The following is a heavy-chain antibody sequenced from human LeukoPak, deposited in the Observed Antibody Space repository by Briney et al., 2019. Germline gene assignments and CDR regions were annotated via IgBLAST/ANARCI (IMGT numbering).Heavy chain of an antibody. CDR1: GGSISGHF. V-gene: IGHV4-59*11. D-gene: IGHD3-16*01. J-gene: IGHJ6*02. CDR3: ARFGIDYDMDV. Sequence: SETLSLTCSVSGGSISGHFWTWIRQPPGKGLEWIGQIHYTGKPDYNPSLKSRITISVDTSKNQASLQVSSVTAADSAIYYCARFGIDYDMDVWGHGTTVTVFS. CDR2: IHYTGKP.